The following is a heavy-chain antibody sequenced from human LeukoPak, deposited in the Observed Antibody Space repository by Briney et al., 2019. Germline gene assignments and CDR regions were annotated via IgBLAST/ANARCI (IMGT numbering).Heavy chain of an antibody. Sequence: GGSLRLSCAASGFTVSSIHMVWVRQAPGKGLEWVSVTYTGGNSYYADSVKGRFTISRDNSKNTLYLQMNSLRAEDTAVYYCARERFSSGLDYWGQGTLVTVSS. J-gene: IGHJ4*02. CDR1: GFTVSSIH. V-gene: IGHV3-53*05. CDR2: TYTGGNS. CDR3: ARERFSSGLDY. D-gene: IGHD6-19*01.